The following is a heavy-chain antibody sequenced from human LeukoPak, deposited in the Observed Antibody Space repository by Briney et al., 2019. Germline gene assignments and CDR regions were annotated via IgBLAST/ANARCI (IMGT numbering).Heavy chain of an antibody. Sequence: SETLSLTCTVSGGSISSSSDYWGWIRQAPGKGLEWIGSIYYSENPYYNSSLKGRVTISVDTSRNQFSLKLNSVTAADTAVYFCARRTYSASYWKHFDYWGQGTLVTVSS. CDR1: GGSISSSSDY. D-gene: IGHD1-26*01. V-gene: IGHV4-39*01. J-gene: IGHJ4*02. CDR2: IYYSENP. CDR3: ARRTYSASYWKHFDY.